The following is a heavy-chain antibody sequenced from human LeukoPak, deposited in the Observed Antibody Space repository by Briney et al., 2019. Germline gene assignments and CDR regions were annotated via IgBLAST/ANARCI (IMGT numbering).Heavy chain of an antibody. CDR2: INYSGST. J-gene: IGHJ4*02. Sequence: SETLSLTCTVSGDSISSGGYYWTWIRQPLGKGLEWIGYINYSGSTYYNPSLKSRVTISADGSKNQFSLKLTSVTATDTAVYYCAREASALEYWGQGTLVTVSS. V-gene: IGHV4-30-2*01. CDR3: AREASALEY. CDR1: GDSISSGGYY.